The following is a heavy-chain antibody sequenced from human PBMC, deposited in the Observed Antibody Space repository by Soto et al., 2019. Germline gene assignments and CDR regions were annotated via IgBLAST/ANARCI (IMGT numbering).Heavy chain of an antibody. CDR3: ARDWQNYSSRWYKGSVNFDY. Sequence: GGSLRLSCAASGFTFSSYWMSWVRQAPGKGLEWVANIKQDGSEKYYVDSVKGRFTISRDNAKNSLYLQMNSLRAEDTAVYYCARDWQNYSSRWYKGSVNFDYWGQGTLVTVSS. D-gene: IGHD6-13*01. CDR1: GFTFSSYW. CDR2: IKQDGSEK. J-gene: IGHJ4*02. V-gene: IGHV3-7*01.